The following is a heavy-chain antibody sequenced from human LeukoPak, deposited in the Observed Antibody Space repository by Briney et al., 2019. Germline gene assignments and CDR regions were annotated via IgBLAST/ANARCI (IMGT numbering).Heavy chain of an antibody. D-gene: IGHD3-10*01. CDR1: GFTFSSYN. J-gene: IGHJ4*02. V-gene: IGHV3-21*01. Sequence: GGSLRLSCAASGFTFSSYNMNWVRQAPGKGLEWVSSISSSSSYIYYADSVKGRFTISRDNAKNSLYLQMNSLRAEDTAVYYCARNYGSGNYYNPLDYWGQGTLVTVSS. CDR2: ISSSSSYI. CDR3: ARNYGSGNYYNPLDY.